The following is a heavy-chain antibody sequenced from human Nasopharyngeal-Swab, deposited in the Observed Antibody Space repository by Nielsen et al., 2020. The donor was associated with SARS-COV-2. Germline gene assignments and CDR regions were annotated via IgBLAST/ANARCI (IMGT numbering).Heavy chain of an antibody. CDR3: ARRAARDGYNYEVDP. CDR2: IYPGDSDT. J-gene: IGHJ5*02. D-gene: IGHD5-24*01. V-gene: IGHV5-51*01. Sequence: GESLKISCKGSGYSFTSYWIGWVRQMPGKGLEWMGIIYPGDSDTRYSPSFQGQVTISADKSINTAYLQWSRLRASDTAMYFCARRAARDGYNYEVDPWGQGTLVTVSS. CDR1: GYSFTSYW.